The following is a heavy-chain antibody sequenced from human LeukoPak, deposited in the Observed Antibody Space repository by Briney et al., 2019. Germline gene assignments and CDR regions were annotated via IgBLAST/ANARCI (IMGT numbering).Heavy chain of an antibody. J-gene: IGHJ4*02. CDR1: GYTFTGYY. V-gene: IGHV1-2*02. CDR2: INPKNGGT. CDR3: ARDVMFNY. Sequence: ASVKVSCKASGYTFTGYYIYWVRQAPGQGLEWMGWINPKNGGTSYSQKFQGRVTMTRDTSISTVYMELNRLTSDDTAVYYCARDVMFNYWGQGTLLTVSS.